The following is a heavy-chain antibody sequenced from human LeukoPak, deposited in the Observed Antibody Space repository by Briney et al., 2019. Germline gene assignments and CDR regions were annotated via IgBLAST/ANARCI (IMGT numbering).Heavy chain of an antibody. CDR1: GYTFTSYY. CDR2: INPSGGST. V-gene: IGHV1-46*01. D-gene: IGHD4-17*01. J-gene: IGHJ4*02. Sequence: ASVKVSCKASGYTFTSYYMHWVRQAPGQGLEWRGVINPSGGSTSYAQKCPGRVTMTRDTSTSRVYLELTSLRSEDTAVYYCARGGTVMKHGDYVYPGDYWGQGTLVTVSP. CDR3: ARGGTVMKHGDYVYPGDY.